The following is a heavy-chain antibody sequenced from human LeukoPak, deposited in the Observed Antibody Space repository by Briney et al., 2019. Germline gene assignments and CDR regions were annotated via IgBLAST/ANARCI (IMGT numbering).Heavy chain of an antibody. CDR3: AGFRYRKCFDY. CDR2: ISSSGSTI. D-gene: IGHD1-1*01. CDR1: GFTFSDYY. V-gene: IGHV3-11*01. J-gene: IGHJ4*02. Sequence: GGSLRLSCAASGFTFSDYYMSWIRQAPGKGLEWVSYISSSGSTIYYADSVKGRFTISRDNAKNSLYLQMNSLRAEDTAVYYCAGFRYRKCFDYWGQGTLVTVSS.